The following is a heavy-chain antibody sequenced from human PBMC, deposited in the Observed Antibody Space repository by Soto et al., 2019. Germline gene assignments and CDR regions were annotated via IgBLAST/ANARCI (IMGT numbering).Heavy chain of an antibody. CDR3: SKGGSWSARYFDR. D-gene: IGHD6-13*01. Sequence: QVQVVESGGGVVQPGRSLRLSCAASGFTFSSYGMHWVRQAPGKGLEWVAIISWDGNNKYYADSVRGRFTISRDTSKTPLFLQMNSLRAEDTAVYYCSKGGSWSARYFDRWGQGTLVTVSS. CDR2: ISWDGNNK. J-gene: IGHJ5*02. V-gene: IGHV3-30*18. CDR1: GFTFSSYG.